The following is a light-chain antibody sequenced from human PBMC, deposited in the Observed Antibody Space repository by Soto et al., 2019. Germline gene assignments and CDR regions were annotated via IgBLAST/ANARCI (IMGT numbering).Light chain of an antibody. Sequence: DIQITQSPSTLSASVLDRFTITCRASQSIRTWLAWYQQKPGKAPKLLIYDASSLESGVPSRFSGSGSGTEFTLTISSLQPDDFATYYCQQYNSYSTFGQGTKVDIK. CDR1: QSIRTW. CDR2: DAS. J-gene: IGKJ1*01. CDR3: QQYNSYST. V-gene: IGKV1-5*01.